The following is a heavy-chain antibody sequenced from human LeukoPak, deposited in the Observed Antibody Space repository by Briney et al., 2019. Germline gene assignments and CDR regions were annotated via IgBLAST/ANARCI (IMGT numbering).Heavy chain of an antibody. D-gene: IGHD1-26*01. Sequence: PGGSLRLSCAASGFTFSSYWMSWVRQAPGKGLEWVANIKQDGREQYYVDSVKGRFTVSRDNAKNSLYLQMNSLSAEDTAVYYCARRDSGSYSLPFDHWGQGTLVTVSS. CDR3: ARRDSGSYSLPFDH. V-gene: IGHV3-7*05. J-gene: IGHJ4*02. CDR1: GFTFSSYW. CDR2: IKQDGREQ.